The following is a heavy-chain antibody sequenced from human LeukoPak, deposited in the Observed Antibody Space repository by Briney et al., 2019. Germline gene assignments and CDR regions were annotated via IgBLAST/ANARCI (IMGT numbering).Heavy chain of an antibody. V-gene: IGHV3-66*01. CDR3: ARDSPQKHEPIRD. CDR1: GFTVSNNY. Sequence: PGGSLRLSCAASGFTVSNNYMSWVRQAPGKGLGWVSVIYSGGTTNYADSVKGRFTISRDNSKNTLYLQMNSLSTDDTAVYYCARDSPQKHEPIRDWGQGTLVTVSS. D-gene: IGHD2-21*01. CDR2: IYSGGTT. J-gene: IGHJ4*02.